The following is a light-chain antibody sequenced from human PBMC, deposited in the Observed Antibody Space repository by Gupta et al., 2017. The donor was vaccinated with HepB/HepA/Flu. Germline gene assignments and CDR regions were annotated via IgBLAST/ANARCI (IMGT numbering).Light chain of an antibody. CDR1: QSVDSKY. Sequence: EIVLTQSPGTLSLSPGERATLSCRASQSVDSKYLAWYQQKPGQAPRLLIYATSNRLTGVTHRFSGTRDPADFTLTMRRREAADFALYYCQHGLDEPPGMTFAQWTRV. CDR3: QHGLDEPPGMT. V-gene: IGKV3-20*01. J-gene: IGKJ3*01. CDR2: ATS.